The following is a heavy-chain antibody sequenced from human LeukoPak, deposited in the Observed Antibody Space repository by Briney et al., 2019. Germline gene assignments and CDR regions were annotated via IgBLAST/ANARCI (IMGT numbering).Heavy chain of an antibody. V-gene: IGHV4-59*08. CDR2: IFHTGNS. CDR1: GGPISTFY. Sequence: SETLSPTCTISGGPISTFYWSWLRQPPGKGLEWIAYIFHTGNSNYNPSLKGRVTISVDTSKNQFSLKVNSVTAADTAMYYCARHPFSDGFDIWGQGTMVTVSS. J-gene: IGHJ3*02. CDR3: ARHPFSDGFDI.